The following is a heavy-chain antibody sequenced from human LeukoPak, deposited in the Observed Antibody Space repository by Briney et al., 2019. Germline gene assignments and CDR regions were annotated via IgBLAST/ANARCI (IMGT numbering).Heavy chain of an antibody. J-gene: IGHJ5*02. D-gene: IGHD3-10*01. CDR1: GYTFTSYG. CDR2: IIPIFGTA. Sequence: GASVKVSCKASGYTFTSYGISWVRQAPGQGLEWMGRIIPIFGTANYAQKFQGRVTITTDESTSTAYMELSSLRSEDTAVYYCARSLIPYYYGSGSYWFDPWGQGTLVTVSS. V-gene: IGHV1-69*05. CDR3: ARSLIPYYYGSGSYWFDP.